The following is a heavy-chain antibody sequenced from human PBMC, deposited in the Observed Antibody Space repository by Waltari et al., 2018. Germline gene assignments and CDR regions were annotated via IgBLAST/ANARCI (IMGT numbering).Heavy chain of an antibody. CDR1: GGSIRSSSYY. CDR3: ARDRGYYGSGREFDY. CDR2: IYYSGST. J-gene: IGHJ4*02. V-gene: IGHV4-39*07. Sequence: QLQLQESGPGLVKPSETLSLTCTVSGGSIRSSSYYWGWIRQPPGKGLEWIGSIYYSGSTYYNPSLKSRVTISVDTSKNQFSLKLSSVTAADTAVYYCARDRGYYGSGREFDYWGQGTLVTVSS. D-gene: IGHD3-10*01.